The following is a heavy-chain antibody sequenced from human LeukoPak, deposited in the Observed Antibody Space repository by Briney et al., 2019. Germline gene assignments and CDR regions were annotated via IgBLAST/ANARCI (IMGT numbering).Heavy chain of an antibody. D-gene: IGHD2-2*01. CDR2: IYYSGST. V-gene: IGHV4-59*12. J-gene: IGHJ4*02. Sequence: KPSETLSLTCTVSGGSISSYYWSWIRQPPGKGLEWIGYIYYSGSTNYNPSLKSRVTISVDTSKNQFSLKLSSVTAADTAVYYCARGDVVVVPAAPYRLFDYWGQGTLVTVSS. CDR3: ARGDVVVVPAAPYRLFDY. CDR1: GGSISSYY.